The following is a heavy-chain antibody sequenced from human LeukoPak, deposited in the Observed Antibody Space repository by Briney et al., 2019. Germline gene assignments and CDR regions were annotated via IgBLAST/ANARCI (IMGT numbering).Heavy chain of an antibody. CDR3: ARDTPVVTANLDY. CDR2: INHSGST. J-gene: IGHJ4*02. D-gene: IGHD2-21*02. V-gene: IGHV4-34*01. CDR1: GGSFSGYY. Sequence: SETLSLTCAVYGGSFSGYYWSWIRQPPGKGLEWIGEINHSGSTNYNPSLKSRVTISVDTSKNQFSLKLSSVTAADTAVYYCARDTPVVTANLDYWGQGTLVTVSS.